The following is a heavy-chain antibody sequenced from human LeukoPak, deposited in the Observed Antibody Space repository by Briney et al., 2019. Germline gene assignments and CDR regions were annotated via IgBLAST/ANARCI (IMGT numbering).Heavy chain of an antibody. CDR3: ARCGAAGRGYYGSGSYSVRHGMDV. CDR1: GGSFSGYY. D-gene: IGHD3-10*01. V-gene: IGHV4-34*01. CDR2: INHSGST. J-gene: IGHJ6*02. Sequence: SETLSLTCAVYGGSFSGYYWSWIRQPPGKGLEWIGEINHSGSTNYNPSLKSRVTISVDTSKNQFSLKLSSVTAADTAVYYCARCGAAGRGYYGSGSYSVRHGMDVWGQGTTVTVSS.